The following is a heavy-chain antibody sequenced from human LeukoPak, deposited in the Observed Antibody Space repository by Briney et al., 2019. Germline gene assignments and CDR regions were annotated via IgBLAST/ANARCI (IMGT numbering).Heavy chain of an antibody. CDR1: GFSFSSYA. CDR3: ARGITMIVEDY. J-gene: IGHJ4*02. V-gene: IGHV3-23*01. CDR2: ITGNDNTA. D-gene: IGHD3-22*01. Sequence: GGSLRLSCAASGFSFSSYAASWVRQAPGKGLEWVSVITGNDNTAYYADSVRGRFTVSRDNSKNTLYLQMNSLRAEDTAVYYCARGITMIVEDYWGQGTLVTVSS.